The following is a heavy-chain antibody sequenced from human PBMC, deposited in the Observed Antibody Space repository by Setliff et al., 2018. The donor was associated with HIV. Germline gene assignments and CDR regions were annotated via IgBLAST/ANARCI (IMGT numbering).Heavy chain of an antibody. CDR3: TSGITIFGVPYRPFDY. CDR2: IKSKTDGGAI. D-gene: IGHD3-3*01. CDR1: GFTFSNAW. J-gene: IGHJ4*02. V-gene: IGHV3-15*07. Sequence: PGGSLRLSCAASGFTFSNAWMNWVRQAPGKGLEWVGRIKSKTDGGAIDYAAPVKGRFTISRDDSKTTLYLQMDSLKTEDTAVYYCTSGITIFGVPYRPFDYWGQGTQVTVSS.